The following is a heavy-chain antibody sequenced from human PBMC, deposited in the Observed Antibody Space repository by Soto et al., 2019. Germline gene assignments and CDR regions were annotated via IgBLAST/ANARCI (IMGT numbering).Heavy chain of an antibody. CDR3: PRXXXPPYYFDN. J-gene: IGHJ4*02. CDR2: FYYNGDT. V-gene: IGHV4-39*01. CDR1: GGFISNSSNC. Sequence: QVQLQESGPGLVKPSETLSLTCTVSGGFISNSSNCWGWIRQPPGKGLEWIGSFYYNGDTYYNPSLKSRFXMXLXXSXXXFSLXXXXXXAXXTAVYYCPRXXXPPYYFDNWGQGTLVTVSS.